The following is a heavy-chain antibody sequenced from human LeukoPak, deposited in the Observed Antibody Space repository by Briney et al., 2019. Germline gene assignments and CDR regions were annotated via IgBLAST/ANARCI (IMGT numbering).Heavy chain of an antibody. Sequence: GASVKVSCKASGYTFTSYDINWVRQATGQGLEWMGWMNPNVGNTGYAQKSQGRVIMTTNTSISTAYLELSSLRSEDTAVYYCARGKPGIAVNDHWGQGTLVTVSS. CDR2: MNPNVGNT. J-gene: IGHJ4*02. D-gene: IGHD6-19*01. CDR3: ARGKPGIAVNDH. CDR1: GYTFTSYD. V-gene: IGHV1-8*01.